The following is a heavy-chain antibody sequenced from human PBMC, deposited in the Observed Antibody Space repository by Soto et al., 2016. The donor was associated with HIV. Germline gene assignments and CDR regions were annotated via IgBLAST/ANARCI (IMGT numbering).Heavy chain of an antibody. J-gene: IGHJ2*01. CDR3: ARGVKYCSGGSCWYFDL. V-gene: IGHV3-20*04. CDR2: INWNGGST. Sequence: EVQLVESGGGVVRPGGSLRVSCAASGFTFDDYGMSWVRQTPGKGLEWVSGINWNGGSTGYADSVKGRFTISRDNAKNSLYLQMNSLRAEDTALYYCARGVKYCSGGSCWYFDLWGRGTLVTVSS. CDR1: GFTFDDYG. D-gene: IGHD2-15*01.